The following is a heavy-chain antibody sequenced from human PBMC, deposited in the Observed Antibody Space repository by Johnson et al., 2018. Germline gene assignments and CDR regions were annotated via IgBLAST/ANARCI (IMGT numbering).Heavy chain of an antibody. Sequence: VQLVQSGAEVKKPGESLKISCKGSGYSFTTYWIAWVRQMPGKGLEWMGIIYPGDSDTRYSPSFQGQVTIPADKSIGTAYLQWSSLKASDTAMYYCARLEAVCGGGSCSFSYYMDVWGKGTTVTVSS. V-gene: IGHV5-51*03. D-gene: IGHD2-15*01. J-gene: IGHJ6*03. CDR1: GYSFTTYW. CDR3: ARLEAVCGGGSCSFSYYMDV. CDR2: IYPGDSDT.